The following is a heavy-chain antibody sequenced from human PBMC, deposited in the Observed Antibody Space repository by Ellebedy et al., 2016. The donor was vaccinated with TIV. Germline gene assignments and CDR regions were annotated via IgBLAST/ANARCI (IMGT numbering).Heavy chain of an antibody. CDR1: GFTFSSYG. Sequence: GESLKISXAASGFTFSSYGMHWVRQAPGKGLEWVAVIWYNGSNKYYADSVKGRFTISRDNSKNTLYLQMNSLKTEDTAVYYCATDKRGLTVTTRDYYGMDVWGQGTTVTVSS. V-gene: IGHV3-33*01. CDR3: ATDKRGLTVTTRDYYGMDV. CDR2: IWYNGSNK. J-gene: IGHJ6*02. D-gene: IGHD4-17*01.